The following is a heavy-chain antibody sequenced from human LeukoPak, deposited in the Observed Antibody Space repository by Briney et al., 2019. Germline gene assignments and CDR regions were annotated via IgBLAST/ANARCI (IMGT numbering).Heavy chain of an antibody. CDR1: GFNVSSNY. D-gene: IGHD6-13*01. J-gene: IGHJ3*02. V-gene: IGHV3-53*01. Sequence: GGSLRLSCAASGFNVSSNYMSWIRQAPGQGLEWVSLIYSGGSTYYADSLKGRFTISRDNSKNTLYRQMNSLRADDTAVYYCAKDWLSEWQQLPDYDAFDIWGQGTMVTVSS. CDR3: AKDWLSEWQQLPDYDAFDI. CDR2: IYSGGST.